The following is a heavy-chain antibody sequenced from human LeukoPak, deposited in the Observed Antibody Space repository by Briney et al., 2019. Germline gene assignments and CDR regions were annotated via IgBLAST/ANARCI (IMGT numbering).Heavy chain of an antibody. CDR1: GYSISSGYY. Sequence: PSETLSLTCTVSGYSISSGYYWVWIRQPPGKGLEWIGSIYHSGSTYYNPSLKSRVTISVDTSNNQFSLKLSSVTAADTAVYYCAKTPGLDYWGREPWSPSPQ. CDR3: AKTPGLDY. J-gene: IGHJ4*02. V-gene: IGHV4-38-2*02. CDR2: IYHSGST. D-gene: IGHD3-10*01.